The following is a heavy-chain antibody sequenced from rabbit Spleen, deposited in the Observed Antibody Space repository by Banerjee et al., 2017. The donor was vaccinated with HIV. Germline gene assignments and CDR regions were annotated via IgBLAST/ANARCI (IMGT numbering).Heavy chain of an antibody. CDR1: GFSFSNKAV. CDR3: ARDLVGVIGWNFYL. Sequence: QEQLVESGGGLVKPEGSLKLSCTASGFSFSNKAVMCWVRQAPGKGLQWIACINTYTGKPVYATWAKGRFTISRTSSTTVTLRMTSLTAADTATYFCARDLVGVIGWNFYLWGQGTLVTVS. CDR2: INTYTGKP. D-gene: IGHD1-1*01. J-gene: IGHJ4*01. V-gene: IGHV1S45*01.